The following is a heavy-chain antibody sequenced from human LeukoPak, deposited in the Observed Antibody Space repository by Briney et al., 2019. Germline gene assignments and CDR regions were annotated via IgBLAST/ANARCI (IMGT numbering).Heavy chain of an antibody. CDR2: IKQDGSEK. CDR3: ARDLDIVVVPAATRVHPIDY. CDR1: GFTFSSYW. V-gene: IGHV3-7*01. Sequence: GGSLRLSCAASGFTFSSYWMSWVRQAPGKGLEWVANIKQDGSEKYYVDSVKGRFTISRDNAKNSLYLQTNSLRAEDTAVYYCARDLDIVVVPAATRVHPIDYWGQGTLVTVSS. J-gene: IGHJ4*02. D-gene: IGHD2-2*01.